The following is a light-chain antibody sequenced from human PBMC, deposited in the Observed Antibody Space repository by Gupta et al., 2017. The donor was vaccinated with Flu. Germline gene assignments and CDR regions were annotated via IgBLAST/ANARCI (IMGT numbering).Light chain of an antibody. CDR2: YNN. CDR3: QQSDNSIRGCCV. Sequence: QSVLTQPRAVSGAPGQRVTISCTGRSPNLGAGYDVRWYQQLPATAPNLLLLYNNNRRSAGPPRFSCATNCASASLVTTARHDEDEAADYYQQSDNSIRGCCVFGGGTKLTVL. J-gene: IGLJ3*02. V-gene: IGLV1-40*01. CDR1: SPNLGAGYD.